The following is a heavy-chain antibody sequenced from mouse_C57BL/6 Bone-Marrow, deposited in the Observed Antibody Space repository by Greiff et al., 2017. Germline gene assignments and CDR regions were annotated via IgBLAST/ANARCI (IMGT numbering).Heavy chain of an antibody. D-gene: IGHD2-5*01. J-gene: IGHJ3*01. Sequence: VQLQQPGAELVKPGASVKLSCKASGYTFTSYWMHWVKQRPGQGLEWIGMIHPNSGSTNYNEKFKSKATLTVDKSSSTAYMQLSSLTSEDSAVYYCARNNYSNYPFAYWGQGTLVTVSA. CDR1: GYTFTSYW. V-gene: IGHV1-64*01. CDR2: IHPNSGST. CDR3: ARNNYSNYPFAY.